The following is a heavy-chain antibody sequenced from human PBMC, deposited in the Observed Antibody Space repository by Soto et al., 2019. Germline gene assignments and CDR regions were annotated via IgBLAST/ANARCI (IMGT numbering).Heavy chain of an antibody. D-gene: IGHD3-10*01. CDR3: ARVDAHGPGILDAFDI. CDR1: GYTFTSYD. J-gene: IGHJ3*02. Sequence: ASVKVSCKASGYTFTSYDINWVRQATGQGLEWMGWMNPNSGNTGYAQKFQGRVTMTRNTSISTAYMELSSLRSEDTAVYYCARVDAHGPGILDAFDIWGQGTMVTVSS. V-gene: IGHV1-8*01. CDR2: MNPNSGNT.